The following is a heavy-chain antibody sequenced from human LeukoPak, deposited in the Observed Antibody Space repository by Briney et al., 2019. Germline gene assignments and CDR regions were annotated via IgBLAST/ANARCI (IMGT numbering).Heavy chain of an antibody. D-gene: IGHD1-14*01. J-gene: IGHJ6*02. CDR3: ASEAVDYYYGMDV. V-gene: IGHV1-46*01. CDR2: INPSGGST. CDR1: GYTFTSYY. Sequence: ASVKVSCKASGYTFTSYYMHWVRQAPGQGLEWMGIINPSGGSTSYAQKFQGRVTMTRDKSTRTVYMELSSLRSEDTAVYYCASEAVDYYYGMDVWGQGTTVTVSS.